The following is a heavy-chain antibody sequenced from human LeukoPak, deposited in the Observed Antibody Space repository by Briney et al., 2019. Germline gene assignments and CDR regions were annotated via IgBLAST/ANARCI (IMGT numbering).Heavy chain of an antibody. Sequence: GGSLRLSCVVSGFTVSSNYMSWVRQAPGKGLEWVSVLYSGGNTYHAGSVKGRFTISRDNSKNTLYLQMDSLRAEDTAVYYCAKEVTIPAAGRKDYYYYGLDVWGQGTTVTVSS. D-gene: IGHD6-13*01. V-gene: IGHV3-53*05. J-gene: IGHJ6*02. CDR2: LYSGGNT. CDR3: AKEVTIPAAGRKDYYYYGLDV. CDR1: GFTVSSNY.